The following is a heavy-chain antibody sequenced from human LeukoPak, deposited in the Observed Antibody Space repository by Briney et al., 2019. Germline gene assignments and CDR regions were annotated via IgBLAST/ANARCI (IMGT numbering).Heavy chain of an antibody. Sequence: TGGSLRLSCAASGFTFSNYWMHCVRQGAGKGRVWVSRIKSDGSGIAYADSVKGRFTISRDSARNTLYLQMNSLRAEDTAVYYCAALDFGQDYWGQGTLVTVSS. D-gene: IGHD3/OR15-3a*01. V-gene: IGHV3-74*03. CDR2: IKSDGSGI. CDR3: AALDFGQDY. J-gene: IGHJ4*02. CDR1: GFTFSNYW.